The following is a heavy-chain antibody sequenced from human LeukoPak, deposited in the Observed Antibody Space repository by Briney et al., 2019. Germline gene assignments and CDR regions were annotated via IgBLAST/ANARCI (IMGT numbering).Heavy chain of an antibody. J-gene: IGHJ3*02. D-gene: IGHD6-19*01. V-gene: IGHV1-18*04. CDR2: NSAYNGNT. CDR3: AIAVAGTSHDAFDI. Sequence: ASVKVSCKASGYTFTSYGISWVRQAPGQGLEWMGWNSAYNGNTNYAQKLQGRVTMTTDTSTSTAYMELRSLRSDDTAVYYCAIAVAGTSHDAFDIWGQGTMVTVSS. CDR1: GYTFTSYG.